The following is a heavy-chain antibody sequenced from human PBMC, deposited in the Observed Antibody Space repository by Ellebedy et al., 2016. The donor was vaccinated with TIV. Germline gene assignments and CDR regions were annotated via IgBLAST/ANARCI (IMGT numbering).Heavy chain of an antibody. Sequence: AASVKVSCKTSGYIFTGYFMHWARQAPGQGLEWMGWINPNNGGPEYAQKFQGRVTMTSDASISTAYMELSRLTADDTAVYYCARDTGSYPNWIDPWGQGTLVTVSS. V-gene: IGHV1-2*02. J-gene: IGHJ5*02. CDR1: GYIFTGYF. CDR3: ARDTGSYPNWIDP. D-gene: IGHD1-26*01. CDR2: INPNNGGP.